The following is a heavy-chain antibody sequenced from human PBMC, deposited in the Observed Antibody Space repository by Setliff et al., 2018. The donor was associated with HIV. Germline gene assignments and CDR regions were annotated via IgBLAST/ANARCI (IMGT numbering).Heavy chain of an antibody. J-gene: IGHJ2*01. CDR3: ARDPIRGYLSEGYFDV. CDR1: GYRFTDYC. V-gene: IGHV1-2*02. CDR2: MNPNSGDT. D-gene: IGHD5-18*01. Sequence: GASLPVSCKASGYRFTDYCMVWVRQAPGQGLEWMGWMNPNSGDTNYAQNRQDRVTMTWDTSISTAYMELSRLRSDDTALYYCARDPIRGYLSEGYFDVWGRGTPVTVSS.